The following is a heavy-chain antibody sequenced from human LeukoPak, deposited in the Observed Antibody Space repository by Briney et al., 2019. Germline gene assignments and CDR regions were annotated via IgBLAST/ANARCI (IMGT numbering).Heavy chain of an antibody. D-gene: IGHD3-22*01. CDR1: GFTFSSYS. J-gene: IGHJ4*02. Sequence: GGSLRLSCAASGFTFSSYSMNWVRQAPGKGLEWVSSISSSSSYIYYADSVKGRFTISRDNAKNSLYLQMNSLRAEDTAVYYCAKDRDYYDSSGPPNYWGQGTLVTVSS. CDR2: ISSSSSYI. CDR3: AKDRDYYDSSGPPNY. V-gene: IGHV3-21*01.